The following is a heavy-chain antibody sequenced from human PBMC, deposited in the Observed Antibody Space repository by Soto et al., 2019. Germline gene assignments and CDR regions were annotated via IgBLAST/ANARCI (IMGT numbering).Heavy chain of an antibody. V-gene: IGHV4-30-4*01. J-gene: IGHJ4*02. D-gene: IGHD3-22*01. CDR2: IYYSGST. CDR1: GGSMSRGDYC. CDR3: ARGDSSGYYPDGY. Sequence: PSETLSLTCTVSGGSMSRGDYCRSWIRQPPGKGLEWIGYIYYSGSTYYNPSLKSRVTISVDTSKNQFSLKLSSVTAADTAVYYCARGDSSGYYPDGYWGQGTLVTVSS.